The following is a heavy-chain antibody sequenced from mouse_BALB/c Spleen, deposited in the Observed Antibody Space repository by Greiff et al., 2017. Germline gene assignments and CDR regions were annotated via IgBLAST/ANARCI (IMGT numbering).Heavy chain of an antibody. CDR2: ISSGGSYT. J-gene: IGHJ2*01. CDR1: GFTFSSYG. CDR3: ERQGTGSSFDY. D-gene: IGHD1-1*01. V-gene: IGHV5-6*01. Sequence: EVQLVESGGGLVKPGGSLKLSCAASGFTFSSYGLSWVRQTPDKRLEWVATISSGGSYTYYPDSVKGRFTISRDNAKNTLYLQMSSLKSEDTARYYCERQGTGSSFDYWGQGTTLTVSS.